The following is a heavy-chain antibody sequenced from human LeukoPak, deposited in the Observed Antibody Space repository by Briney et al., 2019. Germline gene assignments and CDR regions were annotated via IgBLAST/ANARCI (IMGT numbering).Heavy chain of an antibody. D-gene: IGHD6-19*01. Sequence: ASVKVSCKASGYTFTSYYMHWVRQAPGQGLEWMGIINPSGGSTSYAQKFQGSVTMTRDTSTSTVYMELSSLRSEDTAVYYCARAFDGIAVAGTYWFDPWGQGTLVTVSS. V-gene: IGHV1-46*01. J-gene: IGHJ5*02. CDR1: GYTFTSYY. CDR3: ARAFDGIAVAGTYWFDP. CDR2: INPSGGST.